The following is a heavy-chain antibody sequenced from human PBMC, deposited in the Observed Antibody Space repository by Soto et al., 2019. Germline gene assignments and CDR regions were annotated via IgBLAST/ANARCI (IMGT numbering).Heavy chain of an antibody. V-gene: IGHV2-5*02. CDR1: GFSLSTSGVG. CDR2: IYWDDDK. J-gene: IGHJ4*02. CDR3: AHKRRYYYDSSGYYPLDY. Sequence: QITLKESGPTLVKPTQTLTLTCTFSGFSLSTSGVGVGWISHPPGKALEWLALIYWDDDKRYSPSLKSRLTITQDTSKHQVVLTMTNMDPVDTATYYCAHKRRYYYDSSGYYPLDYWGQGTLVTVSS. D-gene: IGHD3-22*01.